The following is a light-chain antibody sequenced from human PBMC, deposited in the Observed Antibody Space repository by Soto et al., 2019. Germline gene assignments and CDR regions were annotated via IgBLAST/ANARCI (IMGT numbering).Light chain of an antibody. CDR3: QKYYSSPRT. CDR1: QGITTW. V-gene: IGKV1-12*01. CDR2: AAS. Sequence: DIQMTQSPSSVSASVGDRVTITCRASQGITTWLAWYQQKPGKAPELLIYAASILQSGVPSRFSGSGSGADFTLTISSLQPEDVATYYCQKYYSSPRTFGQGTKVEIK. J-gene: IGKJ1*01.